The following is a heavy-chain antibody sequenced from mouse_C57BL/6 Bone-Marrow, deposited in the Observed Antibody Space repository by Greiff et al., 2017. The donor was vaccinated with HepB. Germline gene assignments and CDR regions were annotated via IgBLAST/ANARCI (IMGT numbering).Heavy chain of an antibody. D-gene: IGHD1-1*01. CDR1: GYAFSSSW. J-gene: IGHJ2*01. CDR2: IYPGDGDT. V-gene: IGHV1-82*01. CDR3: ARDYYGSSYGY. Sequence: VKVVESGPELVKPGASVKISCKASGYAFSSSWMNWVKQRPGKGLEWIGRIYPGDGDTNYNGKFKGKATLTADKFSSTAYMQLSSLTSEDSAVYFCARDYYGSSYGYWGQGTTLTVSS.